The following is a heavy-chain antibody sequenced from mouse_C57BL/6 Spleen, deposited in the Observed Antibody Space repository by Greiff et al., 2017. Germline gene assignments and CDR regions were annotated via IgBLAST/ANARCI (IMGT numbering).Heavy chain of an antibody. D-gene: IGHD1-1*01. Sequence: QVQLQQPGAELVRPGSSVKLSCKASGYTFTSYWMHWVKQRPIQGLEWIGNIDPSDSETHYNQKFKDKATLTVDKSSSTAYMQLSSLTSEDSAVYYCARAHYYGSESYYCDYWGQGTTLTVSS. J-gene: IGHJ2*01. V-gene: IGHV1-52*01. CDR2: IDPSDSET. CDR3: ARAHYYGSESYYCDY. CDR1: GYTFTSYW.